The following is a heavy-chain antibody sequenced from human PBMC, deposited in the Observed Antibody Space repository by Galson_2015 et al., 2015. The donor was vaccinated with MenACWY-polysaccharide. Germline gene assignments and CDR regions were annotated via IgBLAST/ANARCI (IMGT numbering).Heavy chain of an antibody. CDR3: ATVRGSAPNYYIDV. V-gene: IGHV3-33*01. D-gene: IGHD5-12*01. CDR2: IWYDGSKR. CDR1: GFTFRNYG. J-gene: IGHJ6*03. Sequence: SLRLSCATSGFTFRNYGMHWVRQAPGKGLEWVAIIWYDGSKRYHADSVKDRFTISRDNSKNTLYLQMNSLRAEDTALYYCATVRGSAPNYYIDVWGQGTTDTVSS.